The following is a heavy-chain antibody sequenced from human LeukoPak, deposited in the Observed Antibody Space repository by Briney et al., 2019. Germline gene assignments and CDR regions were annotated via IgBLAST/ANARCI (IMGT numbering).Heavy chain of an antibody. D-gene: IGHD4-17*01. Sequence: PSETLSLTCTVSGGSISSGDYYWSWIRQPPGKGLEWVGYIYYSGSTYYNPSLKSRVTISVDTSKNQFSLKLSSVTAADTAVYYCARNDDYGDYTDAFDIWGQGTMVTVSS. CDR2: IYYSGST. V-gene: IGHV4-30-4*08. J-gene: IGHJ3*02. CDR1: GGSISSGDYY. CDR3: ARNDDYGDYTDAFDI.